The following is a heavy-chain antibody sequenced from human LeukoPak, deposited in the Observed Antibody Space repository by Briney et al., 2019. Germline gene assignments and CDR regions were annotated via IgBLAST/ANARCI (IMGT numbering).Heavy chain of an antibody. Sequence: GASVKVSCEASGYTFTSYYMHWVRQAPGQGLEWMGIINPSGGSTSYAQKFQGRVTMTRDTSTSTVYMDLSSLRSEDTAVYYCYLDYDFWSGHIREWFDPWGQGTLVTVSS. CDR2: INPSGGST. J-gene: IGHJ5*02. CDR3: YLDYDFWSGHIREWFDP. V-gene: IGHV1-46*01. CDR1: GYTFTSYY. D-gene: IGHD3-3*01.